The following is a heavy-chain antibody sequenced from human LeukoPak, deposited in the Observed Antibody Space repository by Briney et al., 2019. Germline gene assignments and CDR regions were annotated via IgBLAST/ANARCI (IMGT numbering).Heavy chain of an antibody. J-gene: IGHJ5*01. Sequence: PSETLSLTCTVSGGSISSSSYYWGWIRQPPGKGLEWIGSIYYSGSTYYNPSLKSRVTISVDTSKNQFSLRLTSVTAADTAVYYCARSAAGVVGAADSWGQGTLVTVSS. CDR1: GGSISSSSYY. V-gene: IGHV4-39*07. D-gene: IGHD1-26*01. CDR3: ARSAAGVVGAADS. CDR2: IYYSGST.